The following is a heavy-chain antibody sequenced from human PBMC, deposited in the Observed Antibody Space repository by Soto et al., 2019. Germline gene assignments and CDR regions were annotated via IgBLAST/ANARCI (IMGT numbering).Heavy chain of an antibody. V-gene: IGHV3-33*01. Sequence: QVQLVESGGGVVQPGRSLRLSCAASGFIFSNYAMHWVRQAPGQGLEWVALIWSDGSYENYAESVKGRFTISRDNSKNTLYVQMNSLRVEDTAVYFCARGTGSGSFLLDYWGQGTLVTVSS. CDR3: ARGTGSGSFLLDY. CDR1: GFIFSNYA. CDR2: IWSDGSYE. J-gene: IGHJ4*02. D-gene: IGHD3-10*01.